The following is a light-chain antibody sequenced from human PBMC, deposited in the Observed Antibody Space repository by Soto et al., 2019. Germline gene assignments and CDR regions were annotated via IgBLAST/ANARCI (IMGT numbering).Light chain of an antibody. V-gene: IGKV1-5*01. CDR3: QQYTSFSWS. J-gene: IGKJ4*02. Sequence: DIQMTQSPSTLSASVGDRVTITCRASQSVFSWLAWYQQKPGQAPKLLIYDASTLEGGVPSRFSGSGSGTEFTLTIGGLQPDDFATYHCQQYTSFSWSFGGGTKVEVK. CDR2: DAS. CDR1: QSVFSW.